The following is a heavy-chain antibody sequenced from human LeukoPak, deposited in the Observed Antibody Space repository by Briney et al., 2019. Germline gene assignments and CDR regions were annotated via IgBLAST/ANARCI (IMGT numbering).Heavy chain of an antibody. CDR1: GFTFSSYG. CDR3: ANQGGGGFGVKGYDYYFDY. V-gene: IGHV3-23*01. Sequence: PGGSLRLSCAASGFTFSSYGMSWVRQAPGKGLEWVSAISGSGGSTYYADSVKGRFTISRDNSKNTLYLQMNSLRAEDTAVYYCANQGGGGFGVKGYDYYFDYWGQGTLVTVSS. J-gene: IGHJ4*02. CDR2: ISGSGGST. D-gene: IGHD5-12*01.